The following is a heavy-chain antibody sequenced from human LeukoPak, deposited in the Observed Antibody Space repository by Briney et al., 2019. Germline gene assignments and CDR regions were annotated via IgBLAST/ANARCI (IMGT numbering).Heavy chain of an antibody. CDR1: GFTFSSYG. J-gene: IGHJ6*03. CDR3: AKVMPPGRIRFYSYYMDV. D-gene: IGHD2-15*01. V-gene: IGHV3-30*02. Sequence: SGGSLRLSCAASGFTFSSYGMHWVRQAPGKGLEWVAFIRYDGSNKYYADSVKGRFAISRDKSKNTLSLQMNGLRVEDTAVYYCAKVMPPGRIRFYSYYMDVWGKGTTVTVS. CDR2: IRYDGSNK.